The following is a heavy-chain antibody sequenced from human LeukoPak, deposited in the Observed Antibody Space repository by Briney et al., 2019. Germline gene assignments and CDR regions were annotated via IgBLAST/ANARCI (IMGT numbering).Heavy chain of an antibody. Sequence: ASVKVSCKASGYTFTAYYIHWVRLAPGQGLEWMGIINPSTTRTYSAGKFQGRVTMTRDMSTSTVYLELTSLRSEDTAVYYCAREASGGTVGADTEPFFHHWGQGTLVTVSS. CDR1: GYTFTAYY. V-gene: IGHV1-46*01. CDR2: INPSTTRT. CDR3: AREASGGTVGADTEPFFHH. D-gene: IGHD1-14*01. J-gene: IGHJ1*01.